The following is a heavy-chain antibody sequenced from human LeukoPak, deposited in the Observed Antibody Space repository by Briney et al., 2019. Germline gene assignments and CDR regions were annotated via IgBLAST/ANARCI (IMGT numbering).Heavy chain of an antibody. CDR3: ARGSLRGVIRVDYFDY. D-gene: IGHD3-10*01. V-gene: IGHV1-46*01. Sequence: ASVKVSCKASGGTFSSYAISWVRQAPGQGLEWMGIINPSGGSTSYAQKFQGRVTMTRDMSTSTVYMELSSLRSEDTAVYYCARGSLRGVIRVDYFDYWGQGTLVTVSS. CDR1: GGTFSSYA. J-gene: IGHJ4*02. CDR2: INPSGGST.